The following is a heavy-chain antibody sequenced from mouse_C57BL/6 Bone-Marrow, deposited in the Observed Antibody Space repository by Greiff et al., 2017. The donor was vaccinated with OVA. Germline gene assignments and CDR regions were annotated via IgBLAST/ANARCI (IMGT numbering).Heavy chain of an antibody. J-gene: IGHJ2*01. CDR2: ISSGSSTI. CDR1: GFTFSDYG. V-gene: IGHV5-17*01. D-gene: IGHD2-4*01. Sequence: EVKVVESGGGLVKPGGSLKLSCAASGFTFSDYGMHWVRQAPEKGLEWVAYISSGSSTIYYADTVKGRFTISRDNAKNTLFLQMTSLRSEDTAMYYCATYYDYYWGQGTTLTVSS. CDR3: ATYYDYY.